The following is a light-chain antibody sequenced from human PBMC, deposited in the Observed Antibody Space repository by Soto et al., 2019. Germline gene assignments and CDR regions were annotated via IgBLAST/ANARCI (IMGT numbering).Light chain of an antibody. V-gene: IGLV2-14*03. CDR3: SSYTSSNTYV. CDR2: DVS. CDR1: SSDVGAYNY. Sequence: QSVLTQPASVSGSPGQSITISCTGTSSDVGAYNYVSWYQQHPGKAPKLMIYDVSNRPSGVSNRFSGSKSGNTASLTISGLQAEDEADYYCSSYTSSNTYVFGTGTKVTLL. J-gene: IGLJ1*01.